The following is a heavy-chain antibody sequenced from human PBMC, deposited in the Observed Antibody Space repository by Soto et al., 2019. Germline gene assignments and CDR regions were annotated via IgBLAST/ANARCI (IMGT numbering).Heavy chain of an antibody. D-gene: IGHD6-13*01. CDR3: ATGPFPMGWQQPVY. V-gene: IGHV1-24*01. CDR1: GYTLTELS. Sequence: GASVKVSCKVSGYTLTELSMHWVRQAPGKGLEWMGGFDPEDGETIYAQKFQGRVTMTEDTSTDIAYMELSSLRSEDTAVYYCATGPFPMGWQQPVYWGKGTLVTVSS. CDR2: FDPEDGET. J-gene: IGHJ1*01.